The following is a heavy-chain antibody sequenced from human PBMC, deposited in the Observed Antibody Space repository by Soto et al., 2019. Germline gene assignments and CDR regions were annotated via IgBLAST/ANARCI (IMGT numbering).Heavy chain of an antibody. CDR2: INHSGST. D-gene: IGHD2-15*01. Sequence: SETLSLTCAVSGGSISSGGYSWSWIRQPPGKGLEWIGEINHSGSTNYNPSLKSRVTISVDTSKNQFSLKLSSVTAADTAVYYCARGRYWASWFDPWGQGTLVTVSS. CDR3: ARGRYWASWFDP. V-gene: IGHV4-34*01. CDR1: GGSISSGGYS. J-gene: IGHJ5*02.